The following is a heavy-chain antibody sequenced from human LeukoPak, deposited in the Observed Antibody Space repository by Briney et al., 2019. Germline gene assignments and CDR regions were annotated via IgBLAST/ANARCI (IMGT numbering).Heavy chain of an antibody. CDR2: ISSGSSTI. V-gene: IGHV3-48*01. J-gene: IGHJ4*02. CDR3: ARDTIAVPAQYYFDY. CDR1: GFTFRTYS. D-gene: IGHD6-19*01. Sequence: GGSLRLSCAASGFTFRTYSMNWVRQAPGKGLEWVSHISSGSSTIDYADAVKGRFTISRDNAKNSLYLQMNSLRAEDTAVYYCARDTIAVPAQYYFDYWGQGTLVTVSS.